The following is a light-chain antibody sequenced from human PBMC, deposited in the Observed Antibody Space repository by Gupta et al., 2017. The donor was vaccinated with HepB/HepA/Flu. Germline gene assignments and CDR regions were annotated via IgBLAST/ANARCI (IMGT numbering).Light chain of an antibody. CDR1: QSVLYSSNNRNY. J-gene: IGKJ4*01. CDR2: WAS. V-gene: IGKV4-1*01. Sequence: VMTQSPDSLAVSLGERATINCKSSQSVLYSSNNRNYLAWYQQKPGQPPKLLIYWASTRESGVPDRFSGSGSGTDFTLTITSLQAEDVAVYYCQQQVATPLTFGGGTKVEIK. CDR3: QQQVATPLT.